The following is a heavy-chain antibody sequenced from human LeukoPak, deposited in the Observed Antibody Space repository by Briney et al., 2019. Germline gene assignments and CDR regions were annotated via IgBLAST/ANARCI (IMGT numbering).Heavy chain of an antibody. J-gene: IGHJ3*02. CDR3: ARLGYCTNGVCYEKIDAFDI. D-gene: IGHD2-8*01. CDR1: GYTFTSYG. Sequence: GASVKVSCKASGYTFTSYGISWVRQAPGQGLEWMGWISAYNGNTNYAQKLQGRVTMTTDTSTSTAYMELRSLRSDDTAVYYCARLGYCTNGVCYEKIDAFDIWGKGTMVTVSS. CDR2: ISAYNGNT. V-gene: IGHV1-18*01.